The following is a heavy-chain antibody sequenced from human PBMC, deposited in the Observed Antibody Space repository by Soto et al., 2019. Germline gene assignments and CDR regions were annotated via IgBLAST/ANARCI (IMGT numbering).Heavy chain of an antibody. CDR1: GFTFSTSW. V-gene: IGHV3-30*18. CDR3: AKSRKDIVVVPAAIGCYVV. CDR2: ISYDGSNK. Sequence: PGGSLRLSCAASGFTFSTSWMHWVRQAPGKGLEWVAVISYDGSNKYYADSVKGRFTISRDNSKNTLYLQMNSLRAEDTAVYYCAKSRKDIVVVPAAIGCYVVWGQGTLVTVSS. D-gene: IGHD2-2*01. J-gene: IGHJ4*02.